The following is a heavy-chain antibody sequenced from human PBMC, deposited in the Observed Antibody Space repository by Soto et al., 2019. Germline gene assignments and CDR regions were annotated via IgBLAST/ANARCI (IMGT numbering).Heavy chain of an antibody. V-gene: IGHV3-21*01. Sequence: GGSLRLSCAASGFTFSSYSMNWVRQAPGKGLEWVSSISSSSSYIYYADSVKGRFTISRDSAKNSLYLQMNSLRAEDTAVYYCARSPSGSSWSFDYWGQGTLVTV. CDR1: GFTFSSYS. CDR2: ISSSSSYI. J-gene: IGHJ4*02. D-gene: IGHD6-13*01. CDR3: ARSPSGSSWSFDY.